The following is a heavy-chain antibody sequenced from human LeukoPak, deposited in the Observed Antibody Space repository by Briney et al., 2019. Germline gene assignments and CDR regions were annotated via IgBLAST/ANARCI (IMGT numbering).Heavy chain of an antibody. V-gene: IGHV3-23*01. J-gene: IGHJ4*02. Sequence: AGASLRLSCAASGFTFSNYAMSWVRQAPGKGLEWVSAITGSGGNTSYADSVKGRFTISRDNPKNTVFLQMNSLRAEDTAVYYCAKWGDYDVLTGYYVSDYWGEGTLVTVSS. CDR3: AKWGDYDVLTGYYVSDY. CDR2: ITGSGGNT. D-gene: IGHD3-9*01. CDR1: GFTFSNYA.